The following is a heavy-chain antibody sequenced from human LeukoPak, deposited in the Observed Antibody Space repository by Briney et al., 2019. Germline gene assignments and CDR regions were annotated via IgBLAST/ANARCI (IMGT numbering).Heavy chain of an antibody. D-gene: IGHD2-21*01. Sequence: SETLSLTCAVYGGSFSGYYWSWIRQPPGKGLEWIGEINHSGSTNYNPSLKSRVTISVDTSKNQFSLKLSSVTAADTAVYYCARVRRDTVDYWGQGTLVTVSS. CDR3: ARVRRDTVDY. J-gene: IGHJ4*02. CDR1: GGSFSGYY. CDR2: INHSGST. V-gene: IGHV4-34*01.